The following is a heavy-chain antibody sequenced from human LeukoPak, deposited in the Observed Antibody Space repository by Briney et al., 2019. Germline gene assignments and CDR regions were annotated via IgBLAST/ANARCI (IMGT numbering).Heavy chain of an antibody. J-gene: IGHJ4*02. Sequence: ASVKVSCKVSGYTLTELSMHWVRQAPGKGLEWMGGFDPEDGETIYAQKFQGRVTMTEDTSTDTAYMELSSLRSEDTAVYYCATLCITGTTFDYWGQGTLVTVSS. CDR1: GYTLTELS. D-gene: IGHD1-7*01. CDR3: ATLCITGTTFDY. CDR2: FDPEDGET. V-gene: IGHV1-24*01.